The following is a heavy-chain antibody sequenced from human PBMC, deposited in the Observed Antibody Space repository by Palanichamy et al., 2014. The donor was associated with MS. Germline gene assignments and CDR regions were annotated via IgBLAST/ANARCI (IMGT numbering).Heavy chain of an antibody. CDR3: ARGHSSSSPFDY. Sequence: QVQLVQSGAEVRMPGASVKVSCKASGYTFSNYAIHWVRQAPGQRLEWMGWINAGNGHTKYSQKFQGRVTITWDTSANTAYMELSILTSEDTAVYYCARGHSSSSPFDYWGQGTLVTVSS. V-gene: IGHV1-3*01. D-gene: IGHD6-6*01. CDR1: GYTFSNYA. CDR2: INAGNGHT. J-gene: IGHJ4*02.